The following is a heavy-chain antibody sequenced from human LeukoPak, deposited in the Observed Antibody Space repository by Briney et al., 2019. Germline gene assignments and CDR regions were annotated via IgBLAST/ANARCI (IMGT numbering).Heavy chain of an antibody. V-gene: IGHV1-46*01. CDR1: GYTFTGYY. J-gene: IGHJ4*02. D-gene: IGHD2-2*01. CDR2: INPSGCST. CDR3: ARVPIQYCSSTSCYAPPFDY. Sequence: ASVKVFCRASGYTFTGYYMHWVPQAPGQGLEWTGIINPSGCSTSYAQKFQGRVTMTRDMSTSTVYMELSSLRSEDTAVYYCARVPIQYCSSTSCYAPPFDYWGQGTLVTVSS.